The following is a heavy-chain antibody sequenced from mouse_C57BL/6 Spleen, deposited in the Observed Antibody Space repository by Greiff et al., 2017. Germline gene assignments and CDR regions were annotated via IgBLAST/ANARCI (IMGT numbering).Heavy chain of an antibody. J-gene: IGHJ2*01. CDR3: ARVGFYYYDFDY. Sequence: VQLQQPGAALVKPGASVKMSCKASGYTFTSYWITWVKQRPGQGLEWIGDIYPGSGSTNYNEKFKSKATLTVYTSSSTAYMQLSSLTSEDSAVCYCARVGFYYYDFDYWGQGTTLTVSS. CDR1: GYTFTSYW. D-gene: IGHD1-1*01. V-gene: IGHV1-55*01. CDR2: IYPGSGST.